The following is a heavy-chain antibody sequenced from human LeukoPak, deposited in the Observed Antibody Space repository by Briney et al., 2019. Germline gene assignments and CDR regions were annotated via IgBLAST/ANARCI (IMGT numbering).Heavy chain of an antibody. V-gene: IGHV4-4*09. CDR1: GVSISRFY. D-gene: IGHD6-19*01. CDR3: VQTTGWPGFDY. CDR2: IYNGVPT. J-gene: IGHJ4*02. Sequence: PSETLSLTCTTSGVSISRFYWSWVRQPPGKGLEWIGNIYNGVPTFFNPSLKSRVTISVDTSRRQFSLELASATAADTAVYYCVQTTGWPGFDYWGQGILVTVSS.